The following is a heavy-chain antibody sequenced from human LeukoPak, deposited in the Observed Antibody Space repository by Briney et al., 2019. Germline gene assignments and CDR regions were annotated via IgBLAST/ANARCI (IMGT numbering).Heavy chain of an antibody. V-gene: IGHV4-59*08. CDR3: ARHLGYCSGGSCLRYFDY. J-gene: IGHJ4*02. CDR2: VYYSGST. D-gene: IGHD2-15*01. Sequence: SETLSLTCTVSGGSISSYYWSWIRQPPGKGLEWIGYVYYSGSTNYNPSLKSRVTVSVDTSKNQFSLKPSSVTAADTAVYYCARHLGYCSGGSCLRYFDYWGQGTLVTVSS. CDR1: GGSISSYY.